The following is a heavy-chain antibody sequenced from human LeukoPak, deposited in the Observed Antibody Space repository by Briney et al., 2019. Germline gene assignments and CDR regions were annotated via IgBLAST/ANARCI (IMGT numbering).Heavy chain of an antibody. J-gene: IGHJ6*04. Sequence: SGTLSLTCAVSGGSISSSNWWSWVRQPPGKGLEWIGEIYHSGSTNYNPSLKSRVTISVDKSKNQFSLKLSSVTAADTAVYYCARAKGYSSSTSCSERYYYGMDVWGKGTTVTVSS. CDR3: ARAKGYSSSTSCSERYYYGMDV. V-gene: IGHV4-4*02. D-gene: IGHD2-2*01. CDR2: IYHSGST. CDR1: GGSISSSNW.